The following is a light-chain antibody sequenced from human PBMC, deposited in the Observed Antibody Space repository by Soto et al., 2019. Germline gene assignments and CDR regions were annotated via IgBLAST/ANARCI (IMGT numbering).Light chain of an antibody. CDR1: QSVSSSY. CDR2: GAS. J-gene: IGKJ1*01. Sequence: EIAMTQSPATLSVSPGERATLSCRASQSVSSSYLAWYQQKPGQAPRLLIYGASSRATGIPDRFSGSGSGTDFTLTISRLEPEDFAVYYCQQYGSSGTFGQGTKVDI. CDR3: QQYGSSGT. V-gene: IGKV3-20*01.